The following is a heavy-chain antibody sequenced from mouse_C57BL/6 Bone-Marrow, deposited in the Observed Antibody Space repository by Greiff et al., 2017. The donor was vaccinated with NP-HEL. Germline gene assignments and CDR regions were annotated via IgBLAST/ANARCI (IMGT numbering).Heavy chain of an antibody. CDR1: GYTFTNYW. V-gene: IGHV1-61*01. CDR2: IYPSDSET. D-gene: IGHD3-2*02. J-gene: IGHJ2*01. CDR3: ARGKLRLRLDY. Sequence: QVQLQQPGAELVRPGSSVKLSCKASGYTFTNYWMDWVKQRPGQGLEWIGNIYPSDSETHYNQKFKDKATLTVDKSSSTAYMQLSSLTSEDSAVYYCARGKLRLRLDYWGQGTTLTVSS.